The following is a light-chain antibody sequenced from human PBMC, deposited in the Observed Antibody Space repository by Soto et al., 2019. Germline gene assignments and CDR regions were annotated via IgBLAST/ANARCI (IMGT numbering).Light chain of an antibody. CDR1: SSDVGAYNY. CDR2: EVS. CDR3: FSFTTDWTHV. J-gene: IGLJ1*01. V-gene: IGLV2-14*01. Sequence: QSAMTEAASVSGSTGQSITISCTGTSSDVGAYNYVSWFQQHPGKAPTLIISEVSNRPSGVSNRFSGSKSGNAASLTISGLQAEDEADYFCFSFTTDWTHVFGTGTKVTVL.